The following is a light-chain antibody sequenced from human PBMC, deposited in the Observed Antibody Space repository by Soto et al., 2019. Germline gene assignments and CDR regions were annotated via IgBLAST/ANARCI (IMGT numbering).Light chain of an antibody. CDR3: QQYDTSPT. CDR1: HSLSSKS. Sequence: DIVLTQSPGTLSLSPGERATLSCTASHSLSSKSLVWYQQKSGQTPRVLIYDASSRATGIPDRFSGSGSGTDFTLTISRLEPEDSAVYFCQQYDTSPTFGQGTKVEIE. J-gene: IGKJ1*01. CDR2: DAS. V-gene: IGKV3-20*01.